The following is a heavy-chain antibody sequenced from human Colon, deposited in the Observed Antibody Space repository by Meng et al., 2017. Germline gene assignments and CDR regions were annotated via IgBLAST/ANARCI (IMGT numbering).Heavy chain of an antibody. D-gene: IGHD1-14*01. V-gene: IGHV4-4*02. CDR2: IYDYGRT. Sequence: QVQLPEAGPGLVTPSGTLSLTCTVSGGPFTSGNFWGWVRQTPGKGLEWIGEIYDYGRTNYNPSLMSRVTISIDKSKSQFSLDLSSVIAADTAVYYCCGGIAGTGRPLYFDYWGQGTLVTVSS. CDR3: CGGIAGTGRPLYFDY. J-gene: IGHJ4*02. CDR1: GGPFTSGNF.